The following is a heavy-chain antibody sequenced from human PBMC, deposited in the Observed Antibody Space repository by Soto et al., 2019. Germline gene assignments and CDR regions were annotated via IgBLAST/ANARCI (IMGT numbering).Heavy chain of an antibody. CDR2: IYSGGST. Sequence: EVQLVESGGGLIQPGGSLRISCAASGITVSSNYMSWVRQAPGKGLEWVSVIYSGGSTYYADSVKGRFTISRDNSKNTLYLQMNSLRAEDTAVYYCARHITMDPLLVYWGQGTLVTVSS. CDR3: ARHITMDPLLVY. J-gene: IGHJ4*02. D-gene: IGHD3-10*01. CDR1: GITVSSNY. V-gene: IGHV3-53*01.